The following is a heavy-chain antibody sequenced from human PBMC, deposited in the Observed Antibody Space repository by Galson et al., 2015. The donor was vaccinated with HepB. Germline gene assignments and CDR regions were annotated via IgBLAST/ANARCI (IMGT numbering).Heavy chain of an antibody. CDR3: ARVSKNYYFLNGYRSYNWFDP. V-gene: IGHV4-39*01. CDR2: IYYSGTT. D-gene: IGHD3-3*01. Sequence: SETLSLTCTVSGGSISSRTYYWGWIRQPPGTGLEWIGSIYYSGTTYYTPSLKSRVTISVDTSKNQFSLKMNSVTAADTAVYFCARVSKNYYFLNGYRSYNWFDPWGQGTLVTSSS. CDR1: GGSISSRTYY. J-gene: IGHJ5*02.